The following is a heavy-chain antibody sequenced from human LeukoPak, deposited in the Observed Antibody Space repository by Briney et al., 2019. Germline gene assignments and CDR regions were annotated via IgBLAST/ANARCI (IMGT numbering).Heavy chain of an antibody. J-gene: IGHJ2*01. CDR1: GFNFDDSA. Sequence: GRSLRLSCAASGFNFDDSAIHWVRQAPRKGLEWVSAMNWISDFKAYADSVKGRFTISRDNHKNSVHLQMNSLRPEDMAVYYCAKGPKENWYSDLWGRGTLVTVSS. V-gene: IGHV3-9*03. CDR2: MNWISDFK. CDR3: AKGPKENWYSDL.